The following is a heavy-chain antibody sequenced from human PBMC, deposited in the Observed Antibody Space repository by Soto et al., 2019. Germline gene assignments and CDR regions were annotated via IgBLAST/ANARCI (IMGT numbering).Heavy chain of an antibody. J-gene: IGHJ4*02. Sequence: SQTLSLTCVISGDSVSSNSAAWNWIRQSPSRGLEWLGRIYYRSKWYSDYAASVESRITVNPDTSKNHFSLQLNSVTPEDTAVYYCARGEQYSGRIFDYRGQGTLVTVSS. CDR1: GDSVSSNSAA. CDR2: IYYRSKWYS. V-gene: IGHV6-1*01. D-gene: IGHD1-26*01. CDR3: ARGEQYSGRIFDY.